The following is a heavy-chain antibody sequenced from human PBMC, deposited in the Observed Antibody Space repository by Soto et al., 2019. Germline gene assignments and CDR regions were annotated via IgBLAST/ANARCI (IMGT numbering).Heavy chain of an antibody. D-gene: IGHD1-26*01. J-gene: IGHJ4*02. CDR2: ITYDGASG. Sequence: QIQLGESGGGVVQPGGSLRLSCLASGFIFRSYAMHWVRQAPGKGLEWVAVITYDGASGYYGDYVRGRFAISRDNPKTTLFLQMNSLRPEDTAVYYCARAFSASYPNFDYWGQGTLGTVSS. CDR3: ARAFSASYPNFDY. CDR1: GFIFRSYA. V-gene: IGHV3-30*09.